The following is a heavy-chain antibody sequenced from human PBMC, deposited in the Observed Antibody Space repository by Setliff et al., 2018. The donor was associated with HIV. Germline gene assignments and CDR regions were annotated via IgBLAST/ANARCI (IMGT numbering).Heavy chain of an antibody. CDR1: GGSISSGSYY. Sequence: SETLSLTCTVSGGSISSGSYYWSWIRQPAGKGLEWIGRIYTSGSTNYNPSLKSRVSISVDTSKRQFSLKLTSVTAGDSAPYYCARRRGQKATGWYYFDFWGQGALVTVSS. V-gene: IGHV4-61*02. J-gene: IGHJ4*02. D-gene: IGHD6-19*01. CDR3: ARRRGQKATGWYYFDF. CDR2: IYTSGST.